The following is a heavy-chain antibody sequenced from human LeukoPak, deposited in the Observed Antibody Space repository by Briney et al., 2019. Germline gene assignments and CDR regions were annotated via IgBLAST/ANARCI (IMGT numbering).Heavy chain of an antibody. J-gene: IGHJ4*02. V-gene: IGHV4-4*09. CDR2: IYTSGST. CDR1: GGSFSGYY. D-gene: IGHD4-11*01. Sequence: PSETLSLTCAVYGGSFSGYYWSWIRQPPGKGLEWIGYIYTSGSTKYNPSLKSRVTILVDTSRNQFSLKLSSVTAADTAVYYCARRSAVTTFYFDYWGQGTLVTVSS. CDR3: ARRSAVTTFYFDY.